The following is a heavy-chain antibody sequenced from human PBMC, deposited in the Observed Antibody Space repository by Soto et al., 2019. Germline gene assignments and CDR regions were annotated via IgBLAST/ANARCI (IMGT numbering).Heavy chain of an antibody. Sequence: SETLSLTCTVSGGSISSSRCHWGWIRQPPGKGLEWIASIKYSGTTFYNPSLKSRVTLSVDTSKNQFSLKLSSVTAADTAVYYCVRESEATPHAFDIWGQGTMVTVAS. CDR1: GGSISSSRCH. CDR2: IKYSGTT. CDR3: VRESEATPHAFDI. V-gene: IGHV4-39*07. J-gene: IGHJ3*02.